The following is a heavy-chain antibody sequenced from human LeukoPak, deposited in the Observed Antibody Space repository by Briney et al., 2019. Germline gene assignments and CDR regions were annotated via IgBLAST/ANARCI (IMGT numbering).Heavy chain of an antibody. J-gene: IGHJ6*03. CDR3: ARWNTEGYYYYYYMDV. V-gene: IGHV1-69*05. CDR2: IIPIFGTA. Sequence: SVKVSCKASGGTFSSCAISWVRQAPGQGLEWMGGIIPIFGTANYAQKFQGRVTITTDESTSTAYMELSSLRSEDTAVYYCARWNTEGYYYYYYMDVWGKGTTVTVSS. D-gene: IGHD1-1*01. CDR1: GGTFSSCA.